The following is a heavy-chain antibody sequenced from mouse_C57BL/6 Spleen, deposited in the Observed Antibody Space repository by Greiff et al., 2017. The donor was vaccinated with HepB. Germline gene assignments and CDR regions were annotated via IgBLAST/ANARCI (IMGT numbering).Heavy chain of an antibody. V-gene: IGHV5-17*01. D-gene: IGHD2-1*01. CDR1: GFTFSDYG. Sequence: EVMLVESGGGLVKPGGSLKLSCAASGFTFSDYGMHWVRQAPEKGLEWVAYISSGSSTIYYADTVKGRFTISRDNAKNTLFLQMTSLRSEDTAMYYCARGFYGNYGWFAYWGQGTLVTVSA. CDR2: ISSGSSTI. J-gene: IGHJ3*01. CDR3: ARGFYGNYGWFAY.